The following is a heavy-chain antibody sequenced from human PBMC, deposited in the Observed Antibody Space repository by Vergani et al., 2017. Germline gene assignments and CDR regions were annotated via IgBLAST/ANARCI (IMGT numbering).Heavy chain of an antibody. CDR2: IKSTFDRGTT. CDR3: TTDPRYCGDGSCYWLRDHLDYGMDV. J-gene: IGHJ6*02. Sequence: EVQLVESGGGIVKPGGSLRLSCVASGFSFRNAWMNWVRRTPGKGLEWVGRIKSTFDRGTTDYAAAVKGRFTISRDDSKKTLFLEMNGVKTEDIGVYYCTTDPRYCGDGSCYWLRDHLDYGMDVLGRGTTVTVSS. V-gene: IGHV3-15*07. CDR1: GFSFRNAW. D-gene: IGHD2-21*01.